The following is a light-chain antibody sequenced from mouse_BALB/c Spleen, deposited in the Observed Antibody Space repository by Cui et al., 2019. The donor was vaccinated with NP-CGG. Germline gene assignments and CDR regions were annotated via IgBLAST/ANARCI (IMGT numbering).Light chain of an antibody. Sequence: QAVVTQESALTTSPAETVTLTCRSSTGAVTTSNYANWVQEKPDHLFTGLIGGTNNRAPGVPARFSGSLIGDKAALTIIGAQTEDEAIYFCVLWYSNHWVFGGGTKLTVL. V-gene: IGLV1*01. CDR3: VLWYSNHWV. CDR1: TGAVTTSNY. CDR2: GTN. J-gene: IGLJ1*01.